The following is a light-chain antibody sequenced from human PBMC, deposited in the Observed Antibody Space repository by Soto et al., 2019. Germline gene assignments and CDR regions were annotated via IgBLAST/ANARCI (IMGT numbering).Light chain of an antibody. Sequence: DIVMTQSPLSLPVTPGEPASISCRSSQGLLHSNGYNYLDWYLQKPGQSPQLLIYLGSNRASGVPDRFSGSGSGTDFTLKISRVEAEDVGVYYCMQALQTPTFGQGTRLEIK. J-gene: IGKJ5*01. CDR3: MQALQTPT. CDR1: QGLLHSNGYNY. CDR2: LGS. V-gene: IGKV2-28*01.